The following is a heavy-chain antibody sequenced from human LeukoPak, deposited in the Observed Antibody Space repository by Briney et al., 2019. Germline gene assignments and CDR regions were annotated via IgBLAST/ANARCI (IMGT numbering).Heavy chain of an antibody. V-gene: IGHV4-38-2*02. CDR1: GYSISSGYY. J-gene: IGHJ4*02. Sequence: SETLSLTCTVSGYSISSGYYWGWIRQPPGKGLAWIGSIYHSGSTYYNPSLKSRVTISVDTSKNQFSLKLSSVTAADTAVYYCARVVVGATYPFDYWGQGTLVTVSS. D-gene: IGHD1-26*01. CDR2: IYHSGST. CDR3: ARVVVGATYPFDY.